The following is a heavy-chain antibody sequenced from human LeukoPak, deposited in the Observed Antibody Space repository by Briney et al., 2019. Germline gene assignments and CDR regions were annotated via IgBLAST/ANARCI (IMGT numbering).Heavy chain of an antibody. Sequence: ASQTLSLTCTVSGGSISSGSYYWSWIRQPAGKGLEWIGRIYTSGSTNYNPSLKSRVTISVDTSKNQFSLKLSSVTAADTAVYYCARSYCSSTSCYTGYWGQGTLVTVSS. D-gene: IGHD2-2*02. CDR3: ARSYCSSTSCYTGY. V-gene: IGHV4-61*02. J-gene: IGHJ4*02. CDR2: IYTSGST. CDR1: GGSISSGSYY.